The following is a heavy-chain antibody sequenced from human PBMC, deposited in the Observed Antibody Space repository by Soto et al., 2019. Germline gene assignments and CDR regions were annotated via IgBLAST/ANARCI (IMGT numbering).Heavy chain of an antibody. D-gene: IGHD6-13*01. J-gene: IGHJ5*02. CDR1: GGSISSYY. V-gene: IGHV4-59*08. CDR2: IYYSGST. Sequence: PSETLSLTCTVSGGSISSYYWSWIRQPPGKGLEWIEYIYYSGSTNYNPSLKGRVTISVDTSKNQFSLKLSSVTAADTAVYYCARAKAPLYSSSWYWFDPWGQGTLVTVS. CDR3: ARAKAPLYSSSWYWFDP.